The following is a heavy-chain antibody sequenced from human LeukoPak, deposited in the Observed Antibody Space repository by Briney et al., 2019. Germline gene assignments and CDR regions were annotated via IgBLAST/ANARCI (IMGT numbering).Heavy chain of an antibody. CDR2: ISGSGGST. CDR1: GFTFRSHW. CDR3: AKSYWFDP. Sequence: GGSLRLSCEGSGFTFRSHWMSWVRQAPGKGLEWVSAISGSGGSTYYADSVKGRFTISRDNSKNTLYLQMNSLRAEDTAVYYCAKSYWFDPWGQGTLVTVSS. V-gene: IGHV3-23*01. J-gene: IGHJ5*02.